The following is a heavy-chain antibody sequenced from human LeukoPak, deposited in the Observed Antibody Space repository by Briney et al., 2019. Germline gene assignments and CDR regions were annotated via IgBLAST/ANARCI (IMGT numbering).Heavy chain of an antibody. CDR2: ISYDGSNK. CDR3: ARGVFWQQEHYGMDV. V-gene: IGHV3-30-3*01. CDR1: GFTFSSYA. D-gene: IGHD3-9*01. J-gene: IGHJ6*02. Sequence: GRSLRLSCAASGFTFSSYAMHWVRQAPGKGLEWVAVISYDGSNKYYADSVKGRFTISRDNSKNTLYLQMNSLRAEDTTVYYCARGVFWQQEHYGMDVWGQGTTVTVSS.